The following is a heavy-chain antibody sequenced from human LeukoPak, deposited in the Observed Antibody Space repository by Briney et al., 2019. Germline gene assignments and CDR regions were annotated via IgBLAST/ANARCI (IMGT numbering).Heavy chain of an antibody. CDR3: AKRGAVIRVILVGFHKEAQYFDS. CDR1: GITLSNYG. D-gene: IGHD3-10*01. V-gene: IGHV3-23*01. J-gene: IGHJ4*02. Sequence: GGSLRLSCAVSGITLSNYGMSWVRQAPGKGLEWVAGINGSGGGTNYADSVKGRFTISRDNPKNTLYLQMNSLRAEDTAVYFCAKRGAVIRVILVGFHKEAQYFDSWGQGAQVIVSS. CDR2: INGSGGGT.